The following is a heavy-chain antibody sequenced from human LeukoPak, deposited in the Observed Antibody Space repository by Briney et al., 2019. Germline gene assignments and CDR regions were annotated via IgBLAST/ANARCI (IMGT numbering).Heavy chain of an antibody. CDR2: IYYSGST. CDR1: GGSISSYY. CDR3: AKQAYSSGWWLDY. Sequence: SETLSLTCTVSGGSISSYYWSWIRQPPGKGLEWIGYIYYSGSTNYNPSPKSRVTISVDTSKNQFSLKLSSVTAADTAVYYCAKQAYSSGWWLDYWGQGTLVTVSS. J-gene: IGHJ4*02. D-gene: IGHD6-19*01. V-gene: IGHV4-59*01.